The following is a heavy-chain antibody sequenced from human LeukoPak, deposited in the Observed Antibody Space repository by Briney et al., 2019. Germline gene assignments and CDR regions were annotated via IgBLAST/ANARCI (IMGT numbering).Heavy chain of an antibody. D-gene: IGHD5-12*01. V-gene: IGHV3-7*03. CDR3: ARIGRGGYDYPYYFDY. Sequence: QSGGSLRLPCAASGFTFSSYWMSWVRQAPGKGLEWVANIKQDGSEKYYVDSVKGRFTISRDNAKNSLYLQMNSLRAEDTAVYYCARIGRGGYDYPYYFDYWGQGTLVTVSS. J-gene: IGHJ4*02. CDR2: IKQDGSEK. CDR1: GFTFSSYW.